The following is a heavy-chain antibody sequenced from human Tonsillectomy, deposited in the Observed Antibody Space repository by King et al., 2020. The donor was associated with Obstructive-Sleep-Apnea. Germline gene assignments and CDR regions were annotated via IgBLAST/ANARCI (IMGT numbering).Heavy chain of an antibody. CDR1: GFTFDDYG. CDR3: ARAFWDSSGWSNWFDP. Sequence: VQLVESGGGVVRPGGSLRLSCAASGFTFDDYGMSWVRQAPGKGLEWVSGINWNGGSTGYADSVKGRFTISRDNAKNSLYLQMNSLRAEDTALYHCARAFWDSSGWSNWFDPWGQGTLVTVSS. V-gene: IGHV3-20*01. J-gene: IGHJ5*02. D-gene: IGHD6-19*01. CDR2: INWNGGST.